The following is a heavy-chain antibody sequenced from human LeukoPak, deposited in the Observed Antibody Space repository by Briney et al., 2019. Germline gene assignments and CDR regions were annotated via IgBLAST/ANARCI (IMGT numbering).Heavy chain of an antibody. CDR3: ARGTYYDSSGYFDY. D-gene: IGHD3-22*01. CDR1: GGTFSSYA. Sequence: GASVKVSCKASGGTFSSYAISWVRQAPGQGLEWMGGIIPIFGTANYAQKFQGRVTITADESTSTAYMELSSLRSEDTAVYYCARGTYYDSSGYFDYWGQGTLVTVSS. CDR2: IIPIFGTA. V-gene: IGHV1-69*01. J-gene: IGHJ4*02.